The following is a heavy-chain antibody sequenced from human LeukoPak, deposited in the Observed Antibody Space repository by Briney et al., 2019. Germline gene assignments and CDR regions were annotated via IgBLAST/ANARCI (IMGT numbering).Heavy chain of an antibody. V-gene: IGHV3-23*01. Sequence: GGSLRLSCAASGFTFSSYTMSWVRQAPGKGLEWVSTISGSGDSTYYADSVKGRFTISRDNSKNTLYLQMNSLRAEDTAVYYCAKVARGGIRRQLIDYWGQGTLVTVSS. CDR3: AKVARGGIRRQLIDY. D-gene: IGHD5-24*01. CDR2: ISGSGDST. J-gene: IGHJ4*02. CDR1: GFTFSSYT.